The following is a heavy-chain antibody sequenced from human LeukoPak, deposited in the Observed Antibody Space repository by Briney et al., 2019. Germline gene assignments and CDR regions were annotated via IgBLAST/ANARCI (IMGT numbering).Heavy chain of an antibody. CDR2: ISTDGSST. J-gene: IGHJ4*02. V-gene: IGHV3-74*01. CDR3: VRGRVSSYGYFDY. Sequence: GGSLRLSCAASGFTFSSDWMHWVRQAPGKGLVWVSRISTDGSSTYSADSVKGRFTISRDNTKNTLYLQMNSLRAEDTAVYYCVRGRVSSYGYFDYWGQGTLVTVSS. D-gene: IGHD5-18*01. CDR1: GFTFSSDW.